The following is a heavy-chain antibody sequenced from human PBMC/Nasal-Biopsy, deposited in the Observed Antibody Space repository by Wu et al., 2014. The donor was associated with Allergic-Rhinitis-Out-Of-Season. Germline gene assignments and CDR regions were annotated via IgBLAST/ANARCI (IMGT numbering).Heavy chain of an antibody. CDR3: AYYGSGSGDFDY. CDR2: INGDGITT. D-gene: IGHD3-10*01. V-gene: IGHV3-74*01. Sequence: LSCAASGFIFSTYWMHWVRQGPGKGLVWVSRINGDGITTNYADSVKGRFTISRDNAKNTLYLQMNSLRAEDTAVYYCAYYGSGSGDFDYWGQGTLVTVSS. J-gene: IGHJ4*02. CDR1: GFIFSTYW.